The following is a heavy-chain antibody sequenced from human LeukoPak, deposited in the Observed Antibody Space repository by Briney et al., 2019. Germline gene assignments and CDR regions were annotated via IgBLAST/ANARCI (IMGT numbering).Heavy chain of an antibody. CDR3: AAGMTTVTTIVYYYMDV. Sequence: SETLSLTCAVYGGSFSAYYWSWIRRPPGKGLEWIGEINHSGSTNYNPSLKSRVTISVDTSKNQFSLKVSSVTAADTAVYYCAAGMTTVTTIVYYYMDVWGKGTTVTVSS. J-gene: IGHJ6*03. D-gene: IGHD4-17*01. CDR1: GGSFSAYY. V-gene: IGHV4-34*01. CDR2: INHSGST.